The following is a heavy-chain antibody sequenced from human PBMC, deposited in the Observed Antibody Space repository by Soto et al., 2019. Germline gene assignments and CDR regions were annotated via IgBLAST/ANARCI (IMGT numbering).Heavy chain of an antibody. CDR1: GGSIRSSNW. J-gene: IGHJ6*02. CDR2: IYHSGST. V-gene: IGHV4-4*02. CDR3: AREVDSYGYFYGRDV. D-gene: IGHD5-18*01. Sequence: SETLPHTCAVSGGSIRSSNWWSWVRQPPGKGLEWIGEIYHSGSTNYNPSLKSRVTISVDKSKNQFSLKLSSVTAADTAVYYCAREVDSYGYFYGRDVWGQGTTVTVCS.